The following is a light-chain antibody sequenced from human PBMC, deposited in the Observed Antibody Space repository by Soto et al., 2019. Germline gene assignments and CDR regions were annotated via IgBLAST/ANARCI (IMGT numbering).Light chain of an antibody. V-gene: IGLV1-40*01. Sequence: QSALTQPPSVSGAPGQRVTISCTGSSSNIGAGYDVHWYQQLPGTATKLLIYGNNNRPSGVPDRFSGSKSGTSASLAITGLQAEDEADYYCQSYDSSLSGLVFGTGTKLTVL. CDR3: QSYDSSLSGLV. CDR2: GNN. J-gene: IGLJ1*01. CDR1: SSNIGAGYD.